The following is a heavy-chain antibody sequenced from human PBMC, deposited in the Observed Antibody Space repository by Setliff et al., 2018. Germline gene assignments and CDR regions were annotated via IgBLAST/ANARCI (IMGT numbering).Heavy chain of an antibody. J-gene: IGHJ4*02. V-gene: IGHV5-51*01. D-gene: IGHD2-15*01. CDR3: ARVVGADGIGIDY. CDR2: IYPGDSDT. CDR1: GYTFSDYW. Sequence: PGESLKISCRGSGYTFSDYWIGWVRQMPGKGLEWMGIIYPGDSDTRYSPSFQGQVTFSADKSISTAYLPWSSLKASGTATYYCARVVGADGIGIDYWGQGTVVTVSS.